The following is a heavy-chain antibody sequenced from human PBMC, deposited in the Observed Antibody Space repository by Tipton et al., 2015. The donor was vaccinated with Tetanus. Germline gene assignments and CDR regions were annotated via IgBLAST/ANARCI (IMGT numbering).Heavy chain of an antibody. Sequence: QMQLVQSGAEVKKPGASVKVSCKASGYTFTHYGVNWVRQAPGQGLEWMGWISPFNENVNYAENFQGRLTMITDSSTATVFMDMRGLGSDDTAVFYCGSGWGLGPLEYFEPLGQGTLVTFSS. CDR2: ISPFNENV. V-gene: IGHV1-18*01. D-gene: IGHD2-21*02. CDR3: GSGWGLGPLEYFEP. CDR1: GYTFTHYG. J-gene: IGHJ5*02.